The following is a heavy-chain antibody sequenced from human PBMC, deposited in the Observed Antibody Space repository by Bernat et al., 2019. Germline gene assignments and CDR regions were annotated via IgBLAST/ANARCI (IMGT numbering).Heavy chain of an antibody. Sequence: QVQLVESGGGLVKPGGSLRLSCAASGFTFSDYYMSWIRQAPGKGLAWVSYISSSSSYTNYADSVKGRFTISRDNAKNSLYLQMNSLRAEDTVVYYCEREGFGELFGAFDIWGQETMVTVSS. V-gene: IGHV3-11*06. CDR2: ISSSSSYT. D-gene: IGHD3-10*01. CDR3: EREGFGELFGAFDI. J-gene: IGHJ3*02. CDR1: GFTFSDYY.